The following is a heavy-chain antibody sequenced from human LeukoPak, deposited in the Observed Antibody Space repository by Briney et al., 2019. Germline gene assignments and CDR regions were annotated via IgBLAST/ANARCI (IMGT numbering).Heavy chain of an antibody. J-gene: IGHJ4*02. CDR3: ARLATVDLYYFDY. CDR2: INHSGST. Sequence: SETLSLTCAVYGGSFSGYYWSWIRQPPGKGLEWIGEINHSGSTNYNPSLKSRVTISVDTSKNQFSLKLSSVTAADTAVYYCARLATVDLYYFDYWGQGTLVTVSS. D-gene: IGHD5-24*01. CDR1: GGSFSGYY. V-gene: IGHV4-34*01.